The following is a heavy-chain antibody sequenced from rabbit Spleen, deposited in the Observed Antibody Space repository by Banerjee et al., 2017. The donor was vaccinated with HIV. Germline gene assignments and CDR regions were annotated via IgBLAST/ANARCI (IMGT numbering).Heavy chain of an antibody. Sequence: QSLEESGGDLVKPGASLTLTCKASGVSFSGDSYMCWVRQAPGKGLEWVVCIDAGSSGFTYFASWAKGRFTISKTSSNTVTLQMTSLTAADTATYFCARDTASSFSSYGMDLWGPGTLGTVS. J-gene: IGHJ6*01. CDR3: ARDTASSFSSYGMDL. CDR1: GVSFSGDSY. V-gene: IGHV1S40*01. CDR2: IDAGSSGFT. D-gene: IGHD8-1*01.